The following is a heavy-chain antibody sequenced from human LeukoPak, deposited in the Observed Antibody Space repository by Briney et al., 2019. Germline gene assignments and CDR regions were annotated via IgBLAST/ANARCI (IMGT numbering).Heavy chain of an antibody. D-gene: IGHD5/OR15-5a*01. V-gene: IGHV1-24*01. J-gene: IGHJ6*03. CDR1: GYSLTELS. CDR2: FHPEGGET. Sequence: ASVKVSCKVSGYSLTELSINWVRRPPGEGLEWMGGFHPEGGETIHAQKFQGRVTMTADTSTDTAYMELSSLTSDDTAVYYCMSAFYMDVWGEGTTVTVSS. CDR3: MSAFYMDV.